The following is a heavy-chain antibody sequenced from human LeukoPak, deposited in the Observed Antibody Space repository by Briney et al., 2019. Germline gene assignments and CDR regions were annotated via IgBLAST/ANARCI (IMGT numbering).Heavy chain of an antibody. CDR1: GYTFTGYY. D-gene: IGHD3-16*02. CDR2: INPNSGGT. CDR3: ARDLRYYDYVWGSYRLNY. V-gene: IGHV1-2*06. Sequence: ASVKVSCKASGYTFTGYYMHWVRQAPGQGLEWMGRINPNSGGTNYAQKFQGRVTMTRDKSVSTAYMELRRLSSDDTAVYYCARDLRYYDYVWGSYRLNYWGQGTLVTVSS. J-gene: IGHJ4*02.